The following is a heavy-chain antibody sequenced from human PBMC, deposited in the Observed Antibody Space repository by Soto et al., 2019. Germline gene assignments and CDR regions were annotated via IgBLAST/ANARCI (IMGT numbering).Heavy chain of an antibody. Sequence: ASVKVSCKASGGTFSSYAISWVRQAPGQRLEWMGWINAGNGNTKYSQKFQGRVTITRDTSASTAYMELSSLRSEDTAVYYCARAHFKVGAIGYWGQGTLVTVSS. J-gene: IGHJ4*02. CDR3: ARAHFKVGAIGY. CDR2: INAGNGNT. D-gene: IGHD1-26*01. CDR1: GGTFSSYA. V-gene: IGHV1-3*01.